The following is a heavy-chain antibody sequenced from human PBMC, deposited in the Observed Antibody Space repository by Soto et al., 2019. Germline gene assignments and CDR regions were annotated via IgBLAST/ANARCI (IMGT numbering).Heavy chain of an antibody. D-gene: IGHD3-9*01. CDR1: GGSISSSSYY. Sequence: QLQLQESGPGLVKPSETLSLTCTVSGGSISSSSYYWGWIRQPPGKGLEWIGSIYYSGSTYYNPSLKGRVTISVDTSKNQFSLKLSSVTAADTAVYYCARHGYYDILTGPFGYWGQGTLVTVSS. J-gene: IGHJ4*02. V-gene: IGHV4-39*01. CDR3: ARHGYYDILTGPFGY. CDR2: IYYSGST.